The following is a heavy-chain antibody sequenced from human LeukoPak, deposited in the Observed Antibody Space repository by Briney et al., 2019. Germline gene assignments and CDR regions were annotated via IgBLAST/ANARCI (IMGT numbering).Heavy chain of an antibody. CDR1: GYTFASYG. CDR3: VRDQSPGLFDY. J-gene: IGHJ4*02. CDR2: ISGNNGNT. Sequence: GASVKVSCKASGYTFASYGISWVRQAPGQGLEWMGWISGNNGNTNYPRKFQDRVTLTTDTSSTTVYMELRSLTSDDTAVYYCVRDQSPGLFDYWGQGTLVSVSS. V-gene: IGHV1-18*01.